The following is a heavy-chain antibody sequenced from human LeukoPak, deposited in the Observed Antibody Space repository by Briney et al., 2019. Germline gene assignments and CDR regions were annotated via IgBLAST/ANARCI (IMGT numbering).Heavy chain of an antibody. CDR3: ARGPFVYSYGYRKFDY. V-gene: IGHV4-59*12. CDR2: IYYSGST. CDR1: GGSISSYY. J-gene: IGHJ4*02. Sequence: PSETLSLTCTVSGGSISSYYWSWIRQPPGKGLEWIGYIYYSGSTNYNPSLKSRVTISVDTSKNQFSLKLSSVTAADTAVYYCARGPFVYSYGYRKFDYWGQGTLVTVSS. D-gene: IGHD5-18*01.